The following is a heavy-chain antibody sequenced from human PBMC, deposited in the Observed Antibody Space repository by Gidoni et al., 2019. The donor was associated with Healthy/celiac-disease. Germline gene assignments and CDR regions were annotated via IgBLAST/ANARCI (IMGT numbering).Heavy chain of an antibody. CDR1: GFTFSSYW. V-gene: IGHV3-74*01. Sequence: EVQLVESGGGLVQPGGSLRLSCAASGFTFSSYWMHWVRQAPGKGLVWVSRINSDGSSTSYADSVKGRFTISRDNAKNTLYLQMNSLRAEDTAVYYCARAYGDYAGYLFDPWGQGTLVTVSS. CDR2: INSDGSST. J-gene: IGHJ5*02. D-gene: IGHD4-17*01. CDR3: ARAYGDYAGYLFDP.